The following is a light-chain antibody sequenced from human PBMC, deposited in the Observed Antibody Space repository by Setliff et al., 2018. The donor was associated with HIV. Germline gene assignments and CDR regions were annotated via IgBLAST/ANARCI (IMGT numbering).Light chain of an antibody. CDR3: QSYDSSNHVV. CDR1: SGSIARNY. CDR2: EDN. J-gene: IGLJ2*01. V-gene: IGLV6-57*01. Sequence: NFMLTQPHSVSESPGKTVTISCTRSSGSIARNYVQWYQQRPGSSPTTVIYEDNQRPSGVPDRFSGSIGSSSNSASLTISGLRTEDEADYYCQSYDSSNHVVFGGGTKVTVL.